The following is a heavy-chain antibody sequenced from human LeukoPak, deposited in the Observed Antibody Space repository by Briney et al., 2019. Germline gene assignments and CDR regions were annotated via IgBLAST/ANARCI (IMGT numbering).Heavy chain of an antibody. CDR3: ARGRELLGWYFDL. D-gene: IGHD1-7*01. J-gene: IGHJ2*01. V-gene: IGHV3-11*05. CDR1: GFTFSDSY. Sequence: GGSLRLSCAASGFTFSDSYMSWIRQAPGKGLVWVSYISGSSSFTNFADSVRGRFTISRDNAKNSLYLQMNGLRAEDTAVYYCARGRELLGWYFDLWGRGTLVTVST. CDR2: ISGSSSFT.